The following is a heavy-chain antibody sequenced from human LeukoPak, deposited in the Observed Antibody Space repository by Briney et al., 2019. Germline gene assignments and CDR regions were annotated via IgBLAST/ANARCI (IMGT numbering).Heavy chain of an antibody. V-gene: IGHV5-51*01. CDR1: GSSFTSYW. Sequence: GESLKISCKGSGSSFTSYWIGWVRPMPGKGLEWMGIIYPGDSDTRYSPSFQGQVTISADKSISTAYLQWSSLKASDTAMYYCARQKGVGFLLRFLERKAFDIWGQGTMVTVSS. CDR3: ARQKGVGFLLRFLERKAFDI. J-gene: IGHJ3*02. D-gene: IGHD3-3*01. CDR2: IYPGDSDT.